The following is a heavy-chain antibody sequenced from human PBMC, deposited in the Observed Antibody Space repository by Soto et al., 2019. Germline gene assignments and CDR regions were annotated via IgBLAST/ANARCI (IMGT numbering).Heavy chain of an antibody. V-gene: IGHV3-49*03. Sequence: GGSLRLSCTASGFTFGDYAMSWFRQAPGKGLEWVGFIRSKAYGGTTEYAASVKGRFTISRGDSKSIAYLQMNSLKTEDTAVYYCTSDCTNGVCCTLSGGYYGMDVWGQGTTVTVSS. D-gene: IGHD2-8*01. J-gene: IGHJ6*02. CDR1: GFTFGDYA. CDR3: TSDCTNGVCCTLSGGYYGMDV. CDR2: IRSKAYGGTT.